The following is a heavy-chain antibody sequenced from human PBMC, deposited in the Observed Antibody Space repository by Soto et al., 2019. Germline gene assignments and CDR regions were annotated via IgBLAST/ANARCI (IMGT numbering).Heavy chain of an antibody. D-gene: IGHD2-15*01. CDR1: GVTFSSYA. CDR3: ARGPIVVVVAANYFDY. J-gene: IGHJ4*02. CDR2: IIPIFGTA. V-gene: IGHV1-69*13. Sequence: GVSVKVSCKASGVTFSSYAISWVRQAPGQGLEWMGGIIPIFGTANYAQKFQGRVTITADESISTAYMELSRLRSDDTAVYYCARGPIVVVVAANYFDYWGQGTLVTVSS.